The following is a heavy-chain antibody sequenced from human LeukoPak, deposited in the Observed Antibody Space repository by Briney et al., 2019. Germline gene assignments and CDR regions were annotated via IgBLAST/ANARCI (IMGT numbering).Heavy chain of an antibody. CDR2: ISYDGSNK. Sequence: GGSLRLSCAASGFTFSSYAMHWVRQAPGKGLEWVAVISYDGSNKYYADSVKGRFTISSDNSKNTLYLQMNSLRAEDTAVYYCAKIPGRTLLWFGSVFSDWGQGTLVTVSS. D-gene: IGHD3-10*01. J-gene: IGHJ4*02. CDR1: GFTFSSYA. V-gene: IGHV3-30-3*02. CDR3: AKIPGRTLLWFGSVFSD.